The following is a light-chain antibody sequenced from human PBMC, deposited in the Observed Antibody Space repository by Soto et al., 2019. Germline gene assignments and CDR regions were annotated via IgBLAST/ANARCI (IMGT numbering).Light chain of an antibody. CDR1: GSDVRTYNL. CDR2: EAS. V-gene: IGLV2-23*01. J-gene: IGLJ1*01. CDR3: CSYAGDKTYV. Sequence: QSALTQPASVSGSPGQSITISCTVTGSDVRTYNLVSWYQQHPGKVPKLIIYEASKRPSGVSNRFSGSQPGNTASLTVSGLQAEDEADYYRCSYAGDKTYVFGSGTKVTVL.